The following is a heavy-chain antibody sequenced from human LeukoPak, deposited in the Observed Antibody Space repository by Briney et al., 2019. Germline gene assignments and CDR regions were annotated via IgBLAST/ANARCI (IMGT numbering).Heavy chain of an antibody. D-gene: IGHD3-22*01. Sequence: GGSLRLSCAASGFTFSSYSMNWVRQAPGKGLERVSSIISSSSDIYYADSVKGRFPISRDNAKTSLYLQMNSLSAEDTAVYYCARDYYDSSGYYLSNYWGQGTLVTVSS. CDR1: GFTFSSYS. J-gene: IGHJ4*02. CDR3: ARDYYDSSGYYLSNY. V-gene: IGHV3-21*01. CDR2: IISSSSDI.